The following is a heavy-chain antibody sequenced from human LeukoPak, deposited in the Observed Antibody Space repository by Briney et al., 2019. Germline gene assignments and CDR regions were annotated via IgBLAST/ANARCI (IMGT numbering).Heavy chain of an antibody. V-gene: IGHV3-23*01. D-gene: IGHD6-19*01. J-gene: IGHJ4*02. CDR2: IRGSGGTT. Sequence: GGSLRLSCAASGFTFSSYAMSWVRQAPGKALEWVSGIRGSGGTTYYADSVKGRLTISRDNSKNTLYLQMDSLRADDTAVYYCAKERTGGWPFDYWGQGTLVTVSS. CDR1: GFTFSSYA. CDR3: AKERTGGWPFDY.